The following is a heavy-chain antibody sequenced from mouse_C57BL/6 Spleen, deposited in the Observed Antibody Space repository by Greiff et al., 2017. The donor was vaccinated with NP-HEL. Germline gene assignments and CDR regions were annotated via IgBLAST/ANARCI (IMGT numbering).Heavy chain of an antibody. V-gene: IGHV1-39*01. D-gene: IGHD2-4*01. CDR2: INPNYGTT. CDR3: ARSGYCNYREFDY. Sequence: EVQLQQSGPELVRPGASVKISCKASGYSFTDYNMNWVKQSTGQSLEWIGVINPNYGTTSYIQKFKGKATLTVDQSSSTAYMQLNSLTSEDSAVYDCARSGYCNYREFDYWGQGTTLTVSS. J-gene: IGHJ2*01. CDR1: GYSFTDYN.